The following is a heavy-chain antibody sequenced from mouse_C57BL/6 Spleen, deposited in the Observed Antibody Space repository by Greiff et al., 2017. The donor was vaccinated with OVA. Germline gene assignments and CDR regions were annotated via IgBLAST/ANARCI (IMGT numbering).Heavy chain of an antibody. CDR1: GFTFSDYY. CDR2: INYDGSST. V-gene: IGHV5-16*01. Sequence: EVQLVESEGGLVQPGSSMKLSCTASGFTFSDYYMAWVRQVPEKGLEWVANINYDGSSTYYLDSLKSRFIISRDNAKNILYLQMSSLKSEDTATYYCARESNWAMDSWGQGTSVTVSS. D-gene: IGHD2-5*01. J-gene: IGHJ4*01. CDR3: ARESNWAMDS.